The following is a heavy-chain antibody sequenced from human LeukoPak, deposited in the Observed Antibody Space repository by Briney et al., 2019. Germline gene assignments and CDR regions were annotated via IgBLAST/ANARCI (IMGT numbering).Heavy chain of an antibody. D-gene: IGHD3-22*01. V-gene: IGHV1-2*02. CDR2: INPNSGGT. Sequence: ASVKVSCKASGYTLTGYYMHWVRQAPGQGLEWMGWINPNSGGTNYAQKFQGRVTMTRDTSISTAYMELSRLRSDDTAVYYCARGQYYYDSSGYYGGYNWFDPWGQGTLVTVSS. CDR3: ARGQYYYDSSGYYGGYNWFDP. CDR1: GYTLTGYY. J-gene: IGHJ5*02.